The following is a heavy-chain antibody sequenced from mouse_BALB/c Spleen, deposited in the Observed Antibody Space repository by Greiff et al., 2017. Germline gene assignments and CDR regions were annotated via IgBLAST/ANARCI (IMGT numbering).Heavy chain of an antibody. CDR1: GFTFSSYA. CDR2: ISSGGSYT. CDR3: ARDRDYYGSSSTWFAY. D-gene: IGHD1-1*01. V-gene: IGHV5-9-4*01. Sequence: EVMLVESGGGLVKPGGSLKLSCAASGFTFSSYAMSWVRQSPEKRLEWVAEISSGGSYTYYPDTVTGRFTISRDNAKNTLYLEMSSLRSEDTAMYYCARDRDYYGSSSTWFAYWGQGTLVTVSA. J-gene: IGHJ3*01.